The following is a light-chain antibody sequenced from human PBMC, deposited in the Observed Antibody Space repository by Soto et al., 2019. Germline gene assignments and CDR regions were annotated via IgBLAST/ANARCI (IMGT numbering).Light chain of an antibody. CDR2: DVA. CDR3: SSFASGSTLVV. CDR1: SSDVGDNDY. V-gene: IGLV2-14*03. J-gene: IGLJ2*01. Sequence: QSVLTQPASVSGSPGQSITIACAGTSSDVGDNDYVSWYQHHPDKAPKLIIYDVARRPSGVSNRFSGSKAGNTASLTISGLQPEDEAAYYCSSFASGSTLVVFGGGTKLTVL.